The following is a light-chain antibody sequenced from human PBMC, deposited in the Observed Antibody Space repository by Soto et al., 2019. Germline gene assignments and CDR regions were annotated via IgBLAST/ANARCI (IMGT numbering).Light chain of an antibody. J-gene: IGLJ2*01. Sequence: QAVVTQEPSLTVSPGGTVTLTCGSSTGAVTGGHYPYWFQQKPGQAPKTLIYDTSNKHSWTPVRFSGSLLGGKAALTLSGAQPEDEAVYYCLISDGGNVLFGGGTKVTVL. CDR3: LISDGGNVL. CDR1: TGAVTGGHY. CDR2: DTS. V-gene: IGLV7-46*01.